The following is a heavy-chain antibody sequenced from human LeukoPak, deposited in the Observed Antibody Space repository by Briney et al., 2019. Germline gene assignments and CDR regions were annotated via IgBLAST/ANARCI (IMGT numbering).Heavy chain of an antibody. CDR1: GGTFSSYA. D-gene: IGHD5-18*01. V-gene: IGHV1-69*13. CDR2: IIPIFGTA. CDR3: ARVGYSYGYSYYFDY. J-gene: IGHJ4*02. Sequence: GASVKVSCKASGGTFSSYAISWVRQAPGQGLEWMGGIIPIFGTANYAQKFQGRVTITVDESTSTAYMELSSLRSEDTAVYYCARVGYSYGYSYYFDYWGQGTLVTVSS.